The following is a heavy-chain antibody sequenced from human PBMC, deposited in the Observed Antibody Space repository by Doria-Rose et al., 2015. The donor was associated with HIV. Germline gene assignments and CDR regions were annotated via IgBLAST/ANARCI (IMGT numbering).Heavy chain of an antibody. D-gene: IGHD6-13*01. CDR3: ARIKSSRWYHKYYFDF. CDR1: GVSLSSPGMG. Sequence: QVTLKESGPVLVKPTETLTLTCTVSGVSLSSPGMGVSWIRQPPGKALEWLANIFSDDERSYKTSLKSRLTISRCTSKSQVVLTITDMDPVDTATYYCARIKSSRWYHKYYFDFWGQGTLVIVSA. J-gene: IGHJ4*02. V-gene: IGHV2-26*01. CDR2: IFSDDER.